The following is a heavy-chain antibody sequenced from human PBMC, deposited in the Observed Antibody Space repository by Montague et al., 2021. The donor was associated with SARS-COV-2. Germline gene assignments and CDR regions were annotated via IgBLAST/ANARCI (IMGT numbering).Heavy chain of an antibody. V-gene: IGHV6-1*01. J-gene: IGHJ4*02. CDR1: GGSVSRNSAA. D-gene: IGHD1-26*01. Sequence: CAISGGSVSRNSAAWNWIRQSPSRGREWLGRTYYRSKWYNDYAVSVKSRITINPDTSKNQISLQLNSVTPEDTAVYYCARTSASSDYWGQGTLVTVSS. CDR3: ARTSASSDY. CDR2: TYYRSKWYN.